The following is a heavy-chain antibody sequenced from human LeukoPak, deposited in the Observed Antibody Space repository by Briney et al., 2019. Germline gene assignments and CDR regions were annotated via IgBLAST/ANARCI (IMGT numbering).Heavy chain of an antibody. Sequence: PGGSLRLSCAASEFTLSHYSMHWIRQAPGMGLVWVSRIHTDGSSTNYADSVKGRLTISRDNAKNTLYLQMNSLRAGDTAVYYCAREIGGVNAFDLWGQGTMVTVSS. CDR3: AREIGGVNAFDL. V-gene: IGHV3-74*01. J-gene: IGHJ3*01. CDR2: IHTDGSST. CDR1: EFTLSHYS.